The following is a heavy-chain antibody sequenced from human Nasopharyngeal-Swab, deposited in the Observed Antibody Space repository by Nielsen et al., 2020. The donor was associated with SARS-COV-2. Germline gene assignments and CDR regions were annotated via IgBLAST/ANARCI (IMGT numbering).Heavy chain of an antibody. CDR1: GGSISSGGYY. CDR3: ARGGLIFGVVNKPFDY. CDR2: IYYSGST. D-gene: IGHD3-3*01. Sequence: SETLSLTCTVSGGSISSGGYYWSWIRQHPGNGLEWIGYIYYSGSTYYHPSLKSRVTISVDTSKNQFSLKLSSVTATDTAVYYCARGGLIFGVVNKPFDYWGQGTLVTVSS. V-gene: IGHV4-31*03. J-gene: IGHJ4*02.